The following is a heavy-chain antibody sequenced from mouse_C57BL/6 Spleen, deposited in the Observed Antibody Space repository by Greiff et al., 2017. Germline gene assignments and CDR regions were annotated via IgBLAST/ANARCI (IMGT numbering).Heavy chain of an antibody. V-gene: IGHV1-62-2*01. Sequence: VQLVESGAELVKPGASVKLSCKASGYTFTEYTIHWVKQRSGQGLEWIGWFYPGSGSIKYNEKFKDKATLTADKSSSTVYMELSRLTSEDSAVYFCARHEATDYYGSMGYYFDYWGQGTTLTVSS. CDR2: FYPGSGSI. J-gene: IGHJ2*01. D-gene: IGHD1-1*01. CDR1: GYTFTEYT. CDR3: ARHEATDYYGSMGYYFDY.